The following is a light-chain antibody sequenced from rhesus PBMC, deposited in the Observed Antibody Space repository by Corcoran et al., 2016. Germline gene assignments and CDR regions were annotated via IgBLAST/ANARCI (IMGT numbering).Light chain of an antibody. J-gene: IGKJ4*01. CDR2: SAS. V-gene: IGKV1-46*01. Sequence: DIQMTQSPSSLSASVGDTVTITCRASQSFSSSLAWYQQKPGKAPELLIYSASSLQSGVPSRFSGSKAGTDFTLTSSSLQPEDIATYYCQQYYSDPLTFGGGTKVELK. CDR3: QQYYSDPLT. CDR1: QSFSSS.